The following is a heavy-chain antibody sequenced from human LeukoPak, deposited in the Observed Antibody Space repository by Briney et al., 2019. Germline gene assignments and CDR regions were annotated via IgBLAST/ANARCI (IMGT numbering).Heavy chain of an antibody. J-gene: IGHJ4*02. CDR1: GDSISSYY. D-gene: IGHD6-19*01. CDR2: NYYSGST. V-gene: IGHV4-59*01. Sequence: SETLSLTCTVSGDSISSYYWSWIRQPPGKGLEWIGYNYYSGSTNYNPSLKSRVTISVDTSKNQFSLKLSSVTAADTAVYYCASGSSGWHDYWGQGTLVTVSS. CDR3: ASGSSGWHDY.